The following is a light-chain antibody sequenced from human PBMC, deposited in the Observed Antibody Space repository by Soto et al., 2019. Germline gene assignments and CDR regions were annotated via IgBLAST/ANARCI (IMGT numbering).Light chain of an antibody. V-gene: IGKV2-30*01. CDR2: RVS. Sequence: DVVMTQSPLSLPVTLGQPASISCRSTQGLVYSDGYTYLNWFQQRPGQSPRRLIYRVSNRDAGVPDRFSGSGSGTDFTLKISRVEAEDVGLYYCMQGTHWPWTFGQGTKVEIK. CDR3: MQGTHWPWT. CDR1: QGLVYSDGYTY. J-gene: IGKJ1*01.